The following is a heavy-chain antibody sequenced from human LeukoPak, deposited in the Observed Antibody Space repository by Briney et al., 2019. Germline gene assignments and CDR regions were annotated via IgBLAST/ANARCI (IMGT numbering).Heavy chain of an antibody. CDR3: ARGLGRANYYYYYMDV. Sequence: PSETLSLTCTVSGGSISSYYWSWIRQPPGKGLEWIGYIYYSGSTNYNPSLKSRVTISVDTSKNQFSLKLSSVTAADTAVYYCARGLGRANYYYYYMDVWGKGTTVTVSS. CDR2: IYYSGST. V-gene: IGHV4-59*01. CDR1: GGSISSYY. J-gene: IGHJ6*03.